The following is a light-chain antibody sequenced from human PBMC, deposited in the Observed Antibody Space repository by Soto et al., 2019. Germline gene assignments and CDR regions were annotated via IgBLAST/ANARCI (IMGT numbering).Light chain of an antibody. Sequence: QAVVTQEPSLTVSPGGTVTLTCGSSTGAVTSGHYPYWFQQKPGQAPRTLIYDTSNKHSWTPARFSGSLLGGKAALTLSGAQPEDEAEYYCLLSYCGARPGVFGPGTMVTVL. CDR2: DTS. CDR3: LLSYCGARPGV. CDR1: TGAVTSGHY. V-gene: IGLV7-46*01. J-gene: IGLJ1*01.